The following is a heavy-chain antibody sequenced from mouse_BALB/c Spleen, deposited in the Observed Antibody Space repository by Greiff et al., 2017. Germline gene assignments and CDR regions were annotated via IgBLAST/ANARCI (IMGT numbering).Heavy chain of an antibody. CDR3: ASAYGYDAGDYYAMDY. CDR1: GFSLTSYG. CDR2: IWAGGST. J-gene: IGHJ4*01. V-gene: IGHV2-9*02. D-gene: IGHD2-2*01. Sequence: QVQLQQSGPGLVAPSQSLSITCTVSGFSLTSYGVHWVRQPPGKGLEWLGVIWAGGSTNYNSALMSRLSISKDNSKSQVFLKMNSLQTDDTAMYYWASAYGYDAGDYYAMDYWGPGTSVTVSS.